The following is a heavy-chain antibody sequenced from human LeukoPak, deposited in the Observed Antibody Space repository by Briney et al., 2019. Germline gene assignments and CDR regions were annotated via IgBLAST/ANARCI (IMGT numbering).Heavy chain of an antibody. CDR1: GYSFNRYG. Sequence: VASVKVSCKISGYSFNRYGLIWVRQAPGQGLEWVGWISGSNGNRKYAEKLQGRVTMTRDTSISTAYMELSRLRSDDTAVYYCAREGPIVGATHLVDYWGQGTLVTVSS. CDR2: ISGSNGNR. J-gene: IGHJ4*02. V-gene: IGHV1-18*01. D-gene: IGHD1-26*01. CDR3: AREGPIVGATHLVDY.